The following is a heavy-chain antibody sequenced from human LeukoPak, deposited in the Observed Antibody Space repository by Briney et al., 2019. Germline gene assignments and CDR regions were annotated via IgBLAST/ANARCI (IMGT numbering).Heavy chain of an antibody. CDR2: ISSSSSTI. V-gene: IGHV3-48*01. J-gene: IGHJ4*02. CDR1: GFTFSSYS. Sequence: GGSLRLSCAASGFTFSSYSMNWVRQAPGKGLEWVSYISSSSSTIYYADSVKGRFTISRDNAKNSLYLQMNSLRAEDTAVYYCARGSYDSSGYYYGYWGQGTLVTVSS. CDR3: ARGSYDSSGYYYGY. D-gene: IGHD3-22*01.